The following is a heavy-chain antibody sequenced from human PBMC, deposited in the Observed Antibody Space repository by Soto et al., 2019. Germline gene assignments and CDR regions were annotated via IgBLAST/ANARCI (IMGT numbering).Heavy chain of an antibody. D-gene: IGHD2-8*01. J-gene: IGHJ6*03. CDR1: GGTFSSYT. CDR3: AKDLYCTNGVCYLSEYYYYYMDV. Sequence: SVKVSCKASGGTFSSYTISWVRQAPGQGLEWMGRIIPILGIANYAQKFQGRVTITADKSTSTAYMELSSLRSEDTAVYYCAKDLYCTNGVCYLSEYYYYYMDVWGKGTTVTVSS. V-gene: IGHV1-69*04. CDR2: IIPILGIA.